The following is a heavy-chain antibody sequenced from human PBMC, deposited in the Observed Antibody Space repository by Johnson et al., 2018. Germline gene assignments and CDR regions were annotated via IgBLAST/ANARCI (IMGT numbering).Heavy chain of an antibody. V-gene: IGHV3-23*04. CDR3: AKSTRLGMAAFDS. Sequence: VQLVESGGGLIQPGGSLRLSCTASGFTFSTYAMSWVRQAPGKGLEWVSTISDSRGSTYSADSVKGRFTISRDNSKHTLYLQMNSLRDEDTAIYYCAKSTRLGMAAFDSWGQGTLVIVSS. CDR1: GFTFSTYA. J-gene: IGHJ4*02. CDR2: ISDSRGST. D-gene: IGHD3-3*01.